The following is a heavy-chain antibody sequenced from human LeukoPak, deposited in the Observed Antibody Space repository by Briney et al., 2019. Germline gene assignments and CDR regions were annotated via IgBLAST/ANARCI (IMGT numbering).Heavy chain of an antibody. V-gene: IGHV4-61*02. CDR2: IYTSGST. CDR1: GGSISSGSYY. J-gene: IGHJ4*02. D-gene: IGHD6-19*01. Sequence: PSQTLSLTCTVSGGSISSGSYYWSWIRQPAGKGLEWIGRIYTSGSTNYNPSLKSRVTIYVDTSKTGFSRNLGSVTAAATAVYYWAGGSSGWFEMRDYFDYWGQGTLVTVSS. CDR3: AGGSSGWFEMRDYFDY.